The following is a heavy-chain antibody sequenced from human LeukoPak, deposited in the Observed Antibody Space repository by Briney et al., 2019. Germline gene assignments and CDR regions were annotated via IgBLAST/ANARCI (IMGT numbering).Heavy chain of an antibody. D-gene: IGHD3-3*01. CDR2: VYTTGST. Sequence: SETLSLTCTVSGGSISSSSYYWSWIRQPAGKGLEWIGRVYTTGSTNYNPSLKSRVTISVDTSKNQFSLKLSSVTAADTAVYYCASRPYDFWSGYFFDYWGQGTLVTVSS. CDR1: GGSISSSSYY. V-gene: IGHV4-61*02. J-gene: IGHJ4*02. CDR3: ASRPYDFWSGYFFDY.